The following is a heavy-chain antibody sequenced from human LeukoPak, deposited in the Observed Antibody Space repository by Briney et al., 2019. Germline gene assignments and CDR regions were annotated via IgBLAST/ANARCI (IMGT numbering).Heavy chain of an antibody. Sequence: PSETLSLTCTVSGGSISSSSYYWGWIRQPPGKGLERIGSIYYSGSTYYNPSLKSRVTISVDTSKNQFSLKLSSVTAADTAVYYCARGRGNWFDPWGQGTLVTVSS. D-gene: IGHD3-16*01. V-gene: IGHV4-39*07. CDR2: IYYSGST. J-gene: IGHJ5*02. CDR1: GGSISSSSYY. CDR3: ARGRGNWFDP.